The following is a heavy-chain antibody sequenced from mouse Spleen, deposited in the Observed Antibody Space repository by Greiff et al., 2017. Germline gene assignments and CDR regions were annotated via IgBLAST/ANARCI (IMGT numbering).Heavy chain of an antibody. Sequence: VKLMESGPGLVKPSQSLFLTCSITGFPITSGYYWIWIRQSPGKPLEWMGYITHSGETFYNPSLQSPISITRETSKNQFFLQLNSVTTEDTAMYYCAGDNYGSSSFAYWGQGTLVTVSA. D-gene: IGHD1-1*01. J-gene: IGHJ3*01. CDR2: ITHSGET. CDR1: GFPITSGYY. V-gene: IGHV12-3*01. CDR3: AGDNYGSSSFAY.